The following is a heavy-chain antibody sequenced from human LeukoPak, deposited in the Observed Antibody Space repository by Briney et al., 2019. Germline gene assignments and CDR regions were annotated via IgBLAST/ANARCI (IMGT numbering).Heavy chain of an antibody. CDR2: IYYSGST. CDR1: GGSISSNNYY. Sequence: SETLSLTCTVSGGSISSNNYYWGWIRQPPGKGLEWIGSIYYSGSTYYNPSLKSRVTISVDTSKNQFSLKLSSVTAADTAVYYCARPGYYYDSSGYLYRDYWGQGTLVTVSS. CDR3: ARPGYYYDSSGYLYRDY. J-gene: IGHJ4*02. V-gene: IGHV4-39*01. D-gene: IGHD3-22*01.